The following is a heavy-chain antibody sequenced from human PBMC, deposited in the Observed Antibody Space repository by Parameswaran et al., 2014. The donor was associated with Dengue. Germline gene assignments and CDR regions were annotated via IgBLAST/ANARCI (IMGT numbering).Heavy chain of an antibody. CDR3: AREAVVVAANIGATTSYGMDV. V-gene: IGHV1-2*04. J-gene: IGHJ6*02. Sequence: WVRQAPGQGLEWMGWINPNSGGTNYAQKFQGWVTMTRDTSISTAYMELSRLRSDDTAVYYCAREAVVVAANIGATTSYGMDVWGQGTTVTVSS. CDR2: INPNSGGT. D-gene: IGHD2-15*01.